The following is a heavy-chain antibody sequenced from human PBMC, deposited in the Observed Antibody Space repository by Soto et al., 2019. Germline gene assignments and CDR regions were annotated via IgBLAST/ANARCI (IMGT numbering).Heavy chain of an antibody. D-gene: IGHD3-22*01. J-gene: IGHJ4*02. CDR1: GGSINSGNW. Sequence: SETLSLTCAVSGGSINSGNWWSWVRQPPGKGLEWIGEIYHSGITNYNPSLKSRVTISVDTSKNQFSLKLSSVTAADTAVYYCARATRGPSSGYYQLDYWGQGTLVTVSS. CDR2: IYHSGIT. CDR3: ARATRGPSSGYYQLDY. V-gene: IGHV4-4*02.